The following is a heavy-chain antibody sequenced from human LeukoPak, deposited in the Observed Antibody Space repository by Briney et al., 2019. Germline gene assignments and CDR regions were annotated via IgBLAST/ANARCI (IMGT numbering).Heavy chain of an antibody. V-gene: IGHV3-30*02. CDR1: GFTFSSYG. Sequence: GGSLRLSCAASGFTFSSYGMHWVRQAPGKGLEWVAFIRYDGSNKYYADSVKGRFTISRDNSKNTLYLQMNSLRAEDTAVYYCATLLEGYCSGGSCYPPDYWGQGNLVTVSS. D-gene: IGHD2-15*01. CDR3: ATLLEGYCSGGSCYPPDY. J-gene: IGHJ4*02. CDR2: IRYDGSNK.